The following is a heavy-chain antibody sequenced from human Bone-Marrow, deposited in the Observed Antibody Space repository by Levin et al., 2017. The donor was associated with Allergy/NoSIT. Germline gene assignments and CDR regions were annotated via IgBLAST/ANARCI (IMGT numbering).Heavy chain of an antibody. CDR1: GFSFSNYW. D-gene: IGHD4-23*01. CDR2: INQDGAEK. Sequence: LSLTCAASGFSFSNYWMTWVRQTPGKGLEWVGRINQDGAEKHYVDSVKGRFTITRDNAKNSLFLQMNSLRVEDTAVYHCAKDHQRGNTFDFWGQGALVTVSS. J-gene: IGHJ4*02. V-gene: IGHV3-7*01. CDR3: AKDHQRGNTFDF.